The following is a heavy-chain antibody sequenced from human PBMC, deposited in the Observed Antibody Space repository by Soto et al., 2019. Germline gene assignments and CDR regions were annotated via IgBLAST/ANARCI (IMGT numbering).Heavy chain of an antibody. CDR1: GYSFTSYW. D-gene: IGHD3-22*01. CDR3: ARSDNGDSSGYYPRYYGMDV. J-gene: IGHJ6*02. CDR2: IYPGDSDT. Sequence: GESLKISCKGSGYSFTSYWIGWVLQIPGNVVELMGIIYPGDSDTRYSPSFQGQVTISADKSISTAYLQWSSLKASDTAMYYCARSDNGDSSGYYPRYYGMDVWGQGTTVTVSS. V-gene: IGHV5-51*01.